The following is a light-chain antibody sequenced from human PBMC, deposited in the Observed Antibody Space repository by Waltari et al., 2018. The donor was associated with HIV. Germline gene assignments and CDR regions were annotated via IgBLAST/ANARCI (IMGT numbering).Light chain of an antibody. CDR1: HYVDTN. CDR2: GAS. J-gene: IGKJ1*01. Sequence: DIVMTQSPAILSVSPGERATLSCRASHYVDTNVAWYVQKPGQAPRLLIVGASTRGGATPGRFSGRGSGTEFTLTISGLQSEDVAVYYCHQYHNWWTFGQGTRVEMK. CDR3: HQYHNWWT. V-gene: IGKV3-15*01.